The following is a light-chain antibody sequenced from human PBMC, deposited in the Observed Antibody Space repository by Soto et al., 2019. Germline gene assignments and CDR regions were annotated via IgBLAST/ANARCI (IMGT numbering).Light chain of an antibody. V-gene: IGKV3-15*01. CDR1: QSVRNN. J-gene: IGKJ1*01. Sequence: EIVMTQSPGTLSVSPGERATLSCRASQSVRNNLAWYQQKPGQAPRLLIYGASTRATDIPARFSGGGSGTEFTLTISSLQSEDSAVYYCQQYNDWPPWTFGQGTKVEIK. CDR3: QQYNDWPPWT. CDR2: GAS.